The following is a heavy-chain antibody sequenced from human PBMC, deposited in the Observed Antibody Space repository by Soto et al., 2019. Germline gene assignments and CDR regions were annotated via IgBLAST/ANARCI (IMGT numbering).Heavy chain of an antibody. V-gene: IGHV1-2*04. CDR2: INPNSGGT. D-gene: IGHD5-18*01. CDR3: ARDADTAMAEDYYYYGMDV. CDR1: GYTFTGYY. Sequence: ASVKVSCKASGYTFTGYYMHWVRQAPGQGLEWMGWINPNSGGTNYAQKFQGWVTMTRGTSISTAYMELSRLRSDDTAVYYCARDADTAMAEDYYYYGMDVWGQGTTVTVSS. J-gene: IGHJ6*02.